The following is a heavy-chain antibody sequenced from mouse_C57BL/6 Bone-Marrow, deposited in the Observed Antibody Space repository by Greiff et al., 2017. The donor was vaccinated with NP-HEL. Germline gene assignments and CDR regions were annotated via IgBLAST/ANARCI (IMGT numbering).Heavy chain of an antibody. CDR2: ISDGGSYT. CDR3: ARDGGTDY. CDR1: GFTFSSYA. D-gene: IGHD1-1*02. V-gene: IGHV5-4*01. Sequence: DVHLVESGGGLVKPGGSLKLSCAASGFTFSSYAMSWVRQTPEKRLEWVATISDGGSYTYYPDNVKGRFTISRDNAKNNLYLQMSHLKSEDTAMYYCARDGGTDYWGQGTTLTVSS. J-gene: IGHJ2*01.